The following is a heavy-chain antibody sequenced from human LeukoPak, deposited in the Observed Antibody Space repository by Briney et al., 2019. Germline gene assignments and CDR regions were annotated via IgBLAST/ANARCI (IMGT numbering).Heavy chain of an antibody. CDR1: GFTFSNYG. Sequence: GGSLRLSCVASGFTFSNYGMHWVRQAPGKGLEWVSFMRFDGSTEYYVDSVKGRFTISRDNAKNSLYLQMNSLRAGGTAVYYCVREGRSSRWDDWYFDLWGRGTLVTVSS. CDR2: MRFDGSTE. CDR3: VREGRSSRWDDWYFDL. V-gene: IGHV3-30*02. J-gene: IGHJ2*01. D-gene: IGHD6-13*01.